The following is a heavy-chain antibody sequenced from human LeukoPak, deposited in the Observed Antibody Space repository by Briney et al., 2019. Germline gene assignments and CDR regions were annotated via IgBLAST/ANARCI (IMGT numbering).Heavy chain of an antibody. J-gene: IGHJ4*02. Sequence: GGSLRLSCAASGFTFSSYSMDGVRQAPGKGPGWVSSISSSSRYIYYAASVKGGFTISRDNAKTSLYLQMHRLTPQTTAVYYCARDPEDIVLMGLGRPSGIFDYWGQGTLVTVSS. D-gene: IGHD2-8*01. CDR2: ISSSSRYI. CDR1: GFTFSSYS. V-gene: IGHV3-21*01. CDR3: ARDPEDIVLMGLGRPSGIFDY.